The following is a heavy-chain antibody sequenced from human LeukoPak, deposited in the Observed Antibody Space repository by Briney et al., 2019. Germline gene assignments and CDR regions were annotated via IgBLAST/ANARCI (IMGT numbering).Heavy chain of an antibody. Sequence: AGGSLRLSCAASGFTFSTYAMSWVRQAPGKGLKWVSEIGGSGGGTYYADSVRGRFTISRDNSKSTLSLQMNSLRAEDTAIYYCATYRQVLLPFESWGQGTLVTVSS. V-gene: IGHV3-23*01. J-gene: IGHJ4*02. CDR2: IGGSGGGT. D-gene: IGHD2-8*02. CDR3: ATYRQVLLPFES. CDR1: GFTFSTYA.